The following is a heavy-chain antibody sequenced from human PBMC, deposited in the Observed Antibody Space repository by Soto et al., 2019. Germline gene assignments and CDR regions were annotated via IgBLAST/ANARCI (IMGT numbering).Heavy chain of an antibody. V-gene: IGHV2-5*01. CDR2: INWNDDE. CDR1: GFSLNTRAVG. CDR3: AHRHGLGGFDI. J-gene: IGHJ3*02. D-gene: IGHD2-15*01. Sequence: QITLKESGPTLVKPTQTLTLTCTFSGFSLNTRAVGVGWIRQAPGKALEWLALINWNDDERYSPSLKDRLTITKATSKHHVVLTMTNIGPVDTATYYCAHRHGLGGFDIWGQGTAVTFSS.